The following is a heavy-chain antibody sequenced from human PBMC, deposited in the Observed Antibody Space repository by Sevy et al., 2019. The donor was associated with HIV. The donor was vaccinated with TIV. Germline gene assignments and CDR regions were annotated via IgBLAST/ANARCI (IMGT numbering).Heavy chain of an antibody. J-gene: IGHJ4*02. CDR3: ARFLKGDYTNYFDS. Sequence: SGPTLVNPAQTLTLTCSFSGFSLNTSGVGVGWIRLPPGKALEWLALVFWDDEKRYSPPLKNRLTITKDTSKHQVVLTMTNMDPVETATYYCARFLKGDYTNYFDSWDQGSLVTVSS. CDR1: GFSLNTSGVG. V-gene: IGHV2-5*02. CDR2: VFWDDEK. D-gene: IGHD4-4*01.